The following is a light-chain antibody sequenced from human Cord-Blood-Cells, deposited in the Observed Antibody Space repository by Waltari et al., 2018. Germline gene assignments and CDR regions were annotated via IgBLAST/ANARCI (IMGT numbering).Light chain of an antibody. V-gene: IGLV2-23*01. J-gene: IGLJ3*02. Sequence: TQPASVSGSPGQSITISCTGTSSDVGSYNLVSWYQQHPGKAPKLMIYEGSKRPSGVSNRFSGSKSGNTASLTISGLQAEDEADYYCCSYAGSSTPNWVFGGGTKLTVL. CDR3: CSYAGSSTPNWV. CDR2: EGS. CDR1: SSDVGSYNL.